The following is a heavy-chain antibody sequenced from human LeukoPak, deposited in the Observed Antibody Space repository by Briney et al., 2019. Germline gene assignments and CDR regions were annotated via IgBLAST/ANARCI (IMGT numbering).Heavy chain of an antibody. CDR3: VRGGYDSSGAFDY. J-gene: IGHJ4*02. V-gene: IGHV3-20*04. CDR1: GFTFDDYG. D-gene: IGHD3-22*01. CDR2: INWNGGST. Sequence: LGGSLRLSCAASGFTFDDYGMSWVRQAPGKGLEWVSGINWNGGSTGYADSVKGRFTTSRDNAKNSLYLQMNSLRAEDTALYYCVRGGYDSSGAFDYWGQGTLVTVSS.